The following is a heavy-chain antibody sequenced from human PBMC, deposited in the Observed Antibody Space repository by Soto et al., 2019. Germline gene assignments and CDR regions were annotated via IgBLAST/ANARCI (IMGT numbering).Heavy chain of an antibody. Sequence: PSETLSLTCNVSGGSIGSYYWNWLRQTAGKGLEWIGYVYYTGSTNYNPSLEGRATISVDSSKNQVSLNLRSVTAADSATYYCARVITYHYSMDVWGQGITVTVS. CDR3: ARVITYHYSMDV. V-gene: IGHV4-59*01. J-gene: IGHJ6*01. CDR1: GGSIGSYY. CDR2: VYYTGST. D-gene: IGHD3-16*01.